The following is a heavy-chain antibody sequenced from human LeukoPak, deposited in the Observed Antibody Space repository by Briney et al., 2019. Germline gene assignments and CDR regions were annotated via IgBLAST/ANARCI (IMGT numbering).Heavy chain of an antibody. CDR1: SGAISTSHW. CDR3: ARGGAARLHFQN. Sequence: SGTLYLTCTVSSGAISTSHWLSWVRQPPGKGLEWIGEIYGSGNTNYNPSLKSRVTMSVDKTRIHLSLKLHSVTAADTAVYYCARGGAARLHFQNWGQGTLVTVSS. CDR2: IYGSGNT. J-gene: IGHJ1*01. V-gene: IGHV4-4*02. D-gene: IGHD6-6*01.